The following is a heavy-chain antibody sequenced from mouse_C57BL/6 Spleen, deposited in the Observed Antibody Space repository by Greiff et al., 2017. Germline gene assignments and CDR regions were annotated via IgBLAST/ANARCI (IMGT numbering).Heavy chain of an antibody. V-gene: IGHV1-42*01. CDR2: INPSTGGT. D-gene: IGHD1-1*01. J-gene: IGHJ2*01. CDR3: ARGGHIYYYGSGEY. CDR1: GYSFTGYY. Sequence: VQLQQSGPELVKPGASVKISCKASGYSFTGYYMNWVKQSPEKSLEWIGEINPSTGGTTYNQKFKAKATLTVDKSSSKAYMQLKSLTSEDSAVYYCARGGHIYYYGSGEYWGKGTTLTVSS.